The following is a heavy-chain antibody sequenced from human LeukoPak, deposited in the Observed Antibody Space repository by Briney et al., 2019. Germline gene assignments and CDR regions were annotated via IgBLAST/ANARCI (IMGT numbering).Heavy chain of an antibody. CDR3: ARTYSSGSANYYYYGMDV. CDR2: IIPILGIA. V-gene: IGHV1-69*02. J-gene: IGHJ6*02. Sequence: SVKVSCKASGGTFSSYTISWMRQAPGQGLEWMGRIIPILGIANYAQKFQGRVTITADKSTSTAYMELSSLRSEDTAMYYCARTYSSGSANYYYYGMDVWGQGTTVTVSS. D-gene: IGHD6-19*01. CDR1: GGTFSSYT.